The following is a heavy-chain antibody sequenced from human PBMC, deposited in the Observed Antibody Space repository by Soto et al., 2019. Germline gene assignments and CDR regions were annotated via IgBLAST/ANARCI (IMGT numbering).Heavy chain of an antibody. CDR3: ARDHSNYGDYAVKGLRD. D-gene: IGHD4-17*01. CDR2: IIPLFGTT. V-gene: IGHV1-69*01. J-gene: IGHJ4*02. Sequence: QVQLVQSGAEVKKPGSSVKVSCKASEGTFSNYAISWVRQAPGQGLEWMGGIIPLFGTTNYAQKFQGRVTITADESTSTAYMELNSLTSEDTAVYYCARDHSNYGDYAVKGLRDWGQGVLVTVSS. CDR1: EGTFSNYA.